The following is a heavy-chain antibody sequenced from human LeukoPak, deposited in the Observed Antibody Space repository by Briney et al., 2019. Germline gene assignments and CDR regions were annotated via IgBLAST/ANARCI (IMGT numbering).Heavy chain of an antibody. J-gene: IGHJ4*02. V-gene: IGHV3-21*01. CDR3: ARGRPCETCSRASDY. Sequence: PGGSLRLSCAASGFAFSTYSIHWVRQAPGKGLEWVASITSTSIYIYYGDSVKGRFIVSRDNAKNSLYLQMNSLRAEDTAVYYCARGRPCETCSRASDYWGQGTLVTVSS. CDR2: ITSTSIYI. D-gene: IGHD2-15*01. CDR1: GFAFSTYS.